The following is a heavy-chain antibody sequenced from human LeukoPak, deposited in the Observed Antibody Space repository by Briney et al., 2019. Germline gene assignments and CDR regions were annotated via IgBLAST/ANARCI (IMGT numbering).Heavy chain of an antibody. CDR1: GGSISSYY. J-gene: IGHJ3*02. V-gene: IGHV4-59*01. Sequence: SETLSLTCTVSGGSISSYYWSWIRQPPGKGLEWIGYIYYSGSTSYNPSLKSRVTISVDTSKNQFSLKLSSVTAADTAVYYCAIQGSYFGAFDIWGQGTMVTVSS. D-gene: IGHD1-26*01. CDR3: AIQGSYFGAFDI. CDR2: IYYSGST.